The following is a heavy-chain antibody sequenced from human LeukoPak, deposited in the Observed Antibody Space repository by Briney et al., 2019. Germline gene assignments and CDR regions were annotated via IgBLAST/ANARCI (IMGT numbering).Heavy chain of an antibody. V-gene: IGHV3-48*02. Sequence: GGSLRLSCAASGFTFSTYNMNWVRQAPGKGLEWVSHITSSSTNIYYADSVKGRFTISRDNAKNALSLQMNSLRDEDTAVYYCARDLSAVAGTGDYWGQGTLVTVSS. CDR2: ITSSSTNI. D-gene: IGHD6-19*01. CDR3: ARDLSAVAGTGDY. CDR1: GFTFSTYN. J-gene: IGHJ4*02.